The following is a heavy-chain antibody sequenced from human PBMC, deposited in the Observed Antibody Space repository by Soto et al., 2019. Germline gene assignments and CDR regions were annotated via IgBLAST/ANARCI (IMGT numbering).Heavy chain of an antibody. Sequence: SETLSLTCAVYGGSFSGYYWSWIRQPPGKGLEWIGRIYHSGSTYYNPSLKSRVTISVDTSKNQFSLKLSSVTAADTAVYYCARHTPAISISDHWGQGTLVTVPQ. CDR3: ARHTPAISISDH. CDR2: IYHSGST. V-gene: IGHV4-34*01. J-gene: IGHJ4*02. CDR1: GGSFSGYY. D-gene: IGHD2-15*01.